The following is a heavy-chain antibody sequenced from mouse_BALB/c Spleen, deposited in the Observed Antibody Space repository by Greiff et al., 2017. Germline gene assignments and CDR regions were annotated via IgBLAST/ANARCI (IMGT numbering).Heavy chain of an antibody. Sequence: QVQLQQSGAELMKPGASVMLSCKATGYTFSSYWIEWVKQRPGHGLEWIGEILPGSGSTNYNEKFKGKATFTADTSSYTAYMQLSSLTSEDSAVFYCARSKRGYEGYYARDYWGQGTSVTVSS. D-gene: IGHD2-2*01. CDR2: ILPGSGST. J-gene: IGHJ4*01. CDR1: GYTFSSYW. V-gene: IGHV1-9*01. CDR3: ARSKRGYEGYYARDY.